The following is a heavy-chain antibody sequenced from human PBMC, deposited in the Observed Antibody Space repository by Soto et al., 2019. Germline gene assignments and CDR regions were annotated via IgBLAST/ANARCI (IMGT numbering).Heavy chain of an antibody. J-gene: IGHJ6*02. CDR1: GDSISSYY. D-gene: IGHD3-10*01. Sequence: PSETLSLTCTVSGDSISSYYWSLIRLPPGKGLVWIGYIYYSGSTNYNPSLTSRVTIAVDTSKNQVSLKLSSVXDPDTAVCYCGVVLPHTYYYGSASPLGMEVWGQVTTVSVS. CDR3: GVVLPHTYYYGSASPLGMEV. CDR2: IYYSGST. V-gene: IGHV4-59*01.